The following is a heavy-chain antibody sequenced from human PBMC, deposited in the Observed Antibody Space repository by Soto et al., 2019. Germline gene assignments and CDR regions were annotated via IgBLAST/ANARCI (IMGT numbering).Heavy chain of an antibody. CDR1: GGSIRSSSYY. V-gene: IGHV4-39*07. CDR2: IYYSGST. J-gene: IGHJ4*02. D-gene: IGHD4-17*01. Sequence: ETLSLTCTVSGGSIRSSSYYWGWIRQPPGKGLEWIGNIYYSGSTNYNPSLKSRVTISVDTSKNQFSLKLSSVTAADTAVYYCARERRWHYFDYWGQGTLVTVSS. CDR3: ARERRWHYFDY.